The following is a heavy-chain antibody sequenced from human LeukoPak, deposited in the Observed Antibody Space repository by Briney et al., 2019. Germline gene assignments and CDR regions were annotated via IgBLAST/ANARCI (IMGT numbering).Heavy chain of an antibody. Sequence: GGSLRLSCAASGFTFSNAWMSWVRQAPGKGLEWVGRIKSKTDGGTTDYAAPVKGRFTISRDDSKNTLYLQMNSLKTEDTAVYYCVTSTGGDEAFDIWGQGTMVTVSS. CDR1: GFTFSNAW. D-gene: IGHD3-16*01. J-gene: IGHJ3*02. V-gene: IGHV3-15*01. CDR3: VTSTGGDEAFDI. CDR2: IKSKTDGGTT.